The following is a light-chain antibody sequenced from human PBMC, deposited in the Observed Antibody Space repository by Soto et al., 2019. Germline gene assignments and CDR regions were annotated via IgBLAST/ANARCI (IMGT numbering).Light chain of an antibody. Sequence: SARTQAPSASASHGQSITISCQDTSSYVGGYNFVSWYQQHPGKAPKFLIYEVKKRPSGVPTRFSGSKSGNTASLTISVRQAEDEADYYCSSSEGSSNDVLGTGTK. CDR3: SSSEGSSNDV. CDR1: SSYVGGYNF. CDR2: EVK. V-gene: IGLV2-8*01. J-gene: IGLJ1*01.